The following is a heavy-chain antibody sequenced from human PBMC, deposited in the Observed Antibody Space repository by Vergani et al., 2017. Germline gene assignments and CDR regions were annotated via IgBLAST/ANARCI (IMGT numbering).Heavy chain of an antibody. CDR2: ISSSSSYI. V-gene: IGHV3-21*01. CDR3: ARVETDTAMVTDY. CDR1: GFTFSSYA. D-gene: IGHD5-18*01. J-gene: IGHJ4*02. Sequence: EVQLLESGGGLVQPGGSLRLSCAASGFTFSSYAMSWVRQAPGKGLEWVSAISSSSSYIYYADSVKGRFTISRDNAKNSLYLQMNSLRAEDTAVYYCARVETDTAMVTDYWGQGTLVTVSS.